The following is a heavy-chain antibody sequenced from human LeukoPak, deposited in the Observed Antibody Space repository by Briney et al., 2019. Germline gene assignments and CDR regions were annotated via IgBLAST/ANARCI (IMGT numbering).Heavy chain of an antibody. CDR1: GGSISSYF. J-gene: IGHJ2*01. CDR3: ARDAGDRDWYFDL. D-gene: IGHD7-27*01. Sequence: SETLSLTCTVSGGSISSYFWSWIRQPPGKGLEWIGYICYNERSNYNPSLRSRVTISIDTSKNQFSLKLNSVTAADTAVYYCARDAGDRDWYFDLWGRGTLVTVSS. CDR2: ICYNERS. V-gene: IGHV4-59*12.